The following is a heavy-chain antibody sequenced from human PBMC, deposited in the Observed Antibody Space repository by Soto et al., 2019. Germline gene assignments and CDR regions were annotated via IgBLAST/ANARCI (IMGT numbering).Heavy chain of an antibody. CDR2: ISAYNGNT. V-gene: IGHV1-18*01. Sequence: QVQLVQSGAEVKKPGASVKVSCKASGYTFTSYAITWVRPSPGQGPDRMGWISAYNGNTNYTQKLQGRVTMTTDTPTSTEDMELRRTRTYATAVYYLGRDAPPADCWGQGTLVTVSS. CDR3: GRDAPPADC. J-gene: IGHJ4*02. CDR1: GYTFTSYA.